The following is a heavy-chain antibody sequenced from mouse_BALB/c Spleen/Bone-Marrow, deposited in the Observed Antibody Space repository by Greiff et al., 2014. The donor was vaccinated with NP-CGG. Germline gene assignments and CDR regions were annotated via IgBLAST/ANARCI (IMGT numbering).Heavy chain of an antibody. CDR1: GYTFTSYW. J-gene: IGHJ3*01. D-gene: IGHD2-2*01. CDR3: TRGGVYYAYDGAWFAY. V-gene: IGHV1S22*01. Sequence: LQQSGSELVRPGASVKLSCKASGYTFTSYWMHWVMQRPGQGLEWIGNIYPGSGSTNYDEKFKSKATLTVDTSSSTAYMQLSSLTSEDSAVYYCTRGGVYYAYDGAWFAYWGQGTLVTVSA. CDR2: IYPGSGST.